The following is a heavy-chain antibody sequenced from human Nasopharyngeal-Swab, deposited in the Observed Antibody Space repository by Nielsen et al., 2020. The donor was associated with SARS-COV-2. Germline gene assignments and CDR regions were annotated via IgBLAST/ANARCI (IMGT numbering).Heavy chain of an antibody. J-gene: IGHJ6*03. D-gene: IGHD5-18*01. Sequence: SGTLSLTCTVSGGSISSYYWSWIRQPPGKGLEWIGYIYYSGSTNYNPSLKSRVTISVDTSKNQFSLKLSSVTAADTAVYYCARTIGASRGYSYGSYYYMDVWGKGTTVTVSS. V-gene: IGHV4-59*01. CDR1: GGSISSYY. CDR3: ARTIGASRGYSYGSYYYMDV. CDR2: IYYSGST.